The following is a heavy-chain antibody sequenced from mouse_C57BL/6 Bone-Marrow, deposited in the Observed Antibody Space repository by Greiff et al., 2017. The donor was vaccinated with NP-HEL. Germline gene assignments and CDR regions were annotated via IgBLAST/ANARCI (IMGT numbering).Heavy chain of an antibody. D-gene: IGHD1-1*02. J-gene: IGHJ2*01. CDR2: ISNGGGST. V-gene: IGHV5-12*01. Sequence: EVKLVESGGGLVQPGGSLKLSCAASGFTFSDYYMYWVRQTPEKRLEWVAYISNGGGSTYYLDTVKGRFTISRDNAKNTLYLQMSRLKSEDTAMYYCARQGGDYWGQGTTLTVSS. CDR3: ARQGGDY. CDR1: GFTFSDYY.